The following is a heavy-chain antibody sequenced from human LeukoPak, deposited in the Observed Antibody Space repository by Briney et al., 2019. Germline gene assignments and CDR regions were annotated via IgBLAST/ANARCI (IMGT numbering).Heavy chain of an antibody. CDR3: TSSTTVTTRTY. V-gene: IGHV3-73*01. J-gene: IGHJ4*02. Sequence: GGSLRLSCAASGFTFSGSAMHWVRQASGKGLERVGRIRSKANSYATAYAASVKGRFTISRDDSKNTAYLQMNSLKTEDTAVYYCTSSTTVTTRTYWGQGTLVTVSS. D-gene: IGHD4-17*01. CDR1: GFTFSGSA. CDR2: IRSKANSYAT.